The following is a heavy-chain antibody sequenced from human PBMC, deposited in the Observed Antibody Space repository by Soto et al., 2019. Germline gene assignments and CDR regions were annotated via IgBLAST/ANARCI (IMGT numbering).Heavy chain of an antibody. J-gene: IGHJ6*02. CDR2: INSYSGNT. D-gene: IGHD6-19*01. CDR1: GYNFTNYD. CDR3: ARKPLAVGGLSYYGMDV. V-gene: IGHV1-18*04. Sequence: ASVKVSCKASGYNFTNYDVNWVRQAPGQGLEWMGWINSYSGNTGYAQKFQGRVSLTTDTSTTTAYMELRSLRSDDTAVYYCARKPLAVGGLSYYGMDVWGQGTTVTVSS.